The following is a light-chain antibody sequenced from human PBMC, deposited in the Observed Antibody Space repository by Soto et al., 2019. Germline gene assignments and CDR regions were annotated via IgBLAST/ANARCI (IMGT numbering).Light chain of an antibody. CDR2: APS. CDR3: QQSYSTPWT. V-gene: IGKV1-39*01. Sequence: DVEMTQSPSSLSASVGDRVTITCRASQSISSYLNWFQQKPGKAPKLLIYAPSSLQSGVPSRLSGSGSGTDFTLTISSLQPEDFATYYCQQSYSTPWTFGQGTKVDI. CDR1: QSISSY. J-gene: IGKJ1*01.